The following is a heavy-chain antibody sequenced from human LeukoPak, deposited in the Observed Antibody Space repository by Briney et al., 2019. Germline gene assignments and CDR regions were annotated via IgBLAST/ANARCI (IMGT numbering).Heavy chain of an antibody. V-gene: IGHV3-66*02. CDR3: ARDRAEGKTWVEFDP. CDR1: GFIVNSYA. J-gene: IGHJ5*02. Sequence: GGSLRLSCAASGFIVNSYAMSWVRQAPGRGLAWVSLIYSDGVTQYADSVKGRFTISRDISKNTLYLQMNSLRDEDTAVYFCARDRAEGKTWVEFDPWGQGTLVTVSS. CDR2: IYSDGVT.